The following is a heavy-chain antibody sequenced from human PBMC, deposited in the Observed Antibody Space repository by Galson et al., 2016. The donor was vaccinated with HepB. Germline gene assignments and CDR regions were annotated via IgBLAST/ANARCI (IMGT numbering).Heavy chain of an antibody. J-gene: IGHJ6*03. D-gene: IGHD2-15*01. CDR1: GFTFTTYA. CDR3: VKHRDAGSHTGYHMDV. V-gene: IGHV3-23*01. Sequence: SLRLSCAASGFTFTTYAMSWVRQAPGKGLEWVSLTSRSGGLTLYGDSVKGRFTISRDNSKNTLYLQMNALRAEDTAVYYCVKHRDAGSHTGYHMDVWGNGTTVSVSS. CDR2: TSRSGGLT.